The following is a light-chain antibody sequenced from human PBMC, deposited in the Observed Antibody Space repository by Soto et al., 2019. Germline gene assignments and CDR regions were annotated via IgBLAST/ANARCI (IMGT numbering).Light chain of an antibody. CDR1: QSINNY. V-gene: IGKV1-39*01. CDR2: ASS. CDR3: PQSYSTPTIT. Sequence: DIQMTQPPSSLSASVGDRVTITCRASQSINNYLNWYQQKPGKAPKFLIYASSSLQSAVPSRFSGSGSGQDFTLPITSLQHEDFATYYCPQSYSTPTITSGKGTPLEI. J-gene: IGKJ5*01.